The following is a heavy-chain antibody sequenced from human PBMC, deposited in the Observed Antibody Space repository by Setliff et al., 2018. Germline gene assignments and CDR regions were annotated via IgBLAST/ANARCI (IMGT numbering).Heavy chain of an antibody. CDR2: INAGNGNI. D-gene: IGHD1-26*01. V-gene: IGHV1-3*01. CDR1: GDASTTYA. J-gene: IGHJ4*02. CDR3: ARGDVYSGSYYHFDY. Sequence: ASVKVSCKASGDASTTYAIHWVRQAPGQGLEWMGWINAGNGNIRYSQNFQGRVTITRDTSASTAYMELSSLTSEDTAIYYCARGDVYSGSYYHFDYWGQGTLVTVSS.